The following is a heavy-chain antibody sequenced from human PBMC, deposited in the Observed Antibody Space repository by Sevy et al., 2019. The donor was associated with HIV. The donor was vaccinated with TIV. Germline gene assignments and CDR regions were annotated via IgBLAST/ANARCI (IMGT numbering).Heavy chain of an antibody. V-gene: IGHV3-33*01. D-gene: IGHD3-10*01. J-gene: IGHJ5*02. CDR3: AREVTMVRGVIREENWFDP. CDR1: GFSFSSYG. Sequence: GGSLRLSCAASGFSFSSYGMHWVRQAPGKGLEWVAVIWYDGSNKYYADSVKGRFTISRDNSKNTLYLQMNSLRAEDTAVYYCAREVTMVRGVIREENWFDPWGQGTLVTVSS. CDR2: IWYDGSNK.